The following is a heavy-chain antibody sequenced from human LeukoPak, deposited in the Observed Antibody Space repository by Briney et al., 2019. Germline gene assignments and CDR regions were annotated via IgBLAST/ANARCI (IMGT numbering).Heavy chain of an antibody. CDR1: GVSISSYY. V-gene: IGHV4-59*01. CDR2: IYYSVST. D-gene: IGHD5-18*01. CDR3: ARIPRGGYSYSNWFDP. Sequence: SETLSLTCTVSGVSISSYYWSWIRQPPGKGLEWIGYIYYSVSTNYNPSLKSRVTISVDTSKNQFSQKLSSVTAADTAVYYCARIPRGGYSYSNWFDPWGQGTLVNGSS. J-gene: IGHJ5*02.